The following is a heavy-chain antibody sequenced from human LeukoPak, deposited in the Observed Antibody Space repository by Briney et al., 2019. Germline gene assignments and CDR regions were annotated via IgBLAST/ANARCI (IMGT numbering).Heavy chain of an antibody. CDR1: GFTFSSYG. CDR2: ISGSGGST. Sequence: GESLRLSCAASGFTFSSYGMSWVRQAPGKGLEWVSAISGSGGSTYYADSVKGRFTISRDNSKNTLYLQMNSLRAEDTAVYYCAKDPNFPYYYGPDLAPYYWGQGTLVTVSS. J-gene: IGHJ4*02. D-gene: IGHD3-10*01. V-gene: IGHV3-23*01. CDR3: AKDPNFPYYYGPDLAPYY.